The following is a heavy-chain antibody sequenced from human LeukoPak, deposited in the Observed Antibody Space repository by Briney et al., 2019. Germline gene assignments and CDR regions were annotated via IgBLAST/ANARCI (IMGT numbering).Heavy chain of an antibody. V-gene: IGHV1-69*04. CDR1: GGTFSSYA. CDR3: ARVPTTKYSGIHPHDY. J-gene: IGHJ4*02. D-gene: IGHD5-12*01. CDR2: IIPILGIA. Sequence: GAAVKVSCKPSGGTFSSYAISWVRQAPGQGLEWMGRIIPILGIANYAQKFQGRDTITADKSTSTAYMELSSLRSEDTAVYYCARVPTTKYSGIHPHDYWGQGSLVTVSS.